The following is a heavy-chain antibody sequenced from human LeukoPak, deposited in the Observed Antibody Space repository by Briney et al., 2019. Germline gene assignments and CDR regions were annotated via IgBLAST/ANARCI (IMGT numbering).Heavy chain of an antibody. CDR3: ARSQRPGYSSSWYLGAGFDI. CDR1: GYTFTGSH. CDR2: INPNTGDA. D-gene: IGHD6-13*01. J-gene: IGHJ3*02. Sequence: GASVKVSCKASGYTFTGSHMFWVRQAPGQGLEWMGWINPNTGDANYAQKFQGRVTMTRDTSNSTAYMELNRLTSDDTAVFYCARSQRPGYSSSWYLGAGFDIWGQGTMVTVSS. V-gene: IGHV1-2*02.